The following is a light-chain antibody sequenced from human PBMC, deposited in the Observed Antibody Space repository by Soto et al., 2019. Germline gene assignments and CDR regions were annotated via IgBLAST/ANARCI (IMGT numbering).Light chain of an antibody. Sequence: IVMTQSPDSLAVSLGERATINCKSSQSVLSSSNNKNYLAWYQQKPGQTPKLLIYWASTRESGVPDRFSGSGSGTDFTLTISSLQAEDVAVYYCQQYYSTPRTFGQGTKVEIK. CDR2: WAS. J-gene: IGKJ1*01. V-gene: IGKV4-1*01. CDR1: QSVLSSSNNKNY. CDR3: QQYYSTPRT.